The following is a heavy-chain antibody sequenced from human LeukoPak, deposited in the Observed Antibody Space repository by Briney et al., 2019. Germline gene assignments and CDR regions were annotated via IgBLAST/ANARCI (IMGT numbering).Heavy chain of an antibody. CDR1: GDSTTNYY. Sequence: SETLSLTCTVSGDSTTNYYWSWIRQPAGKGLEWIGRIYNSGTTNYNPSLKSRVTMSVDTSKSQFSLKLSSVTAADTAVYYCARDRNYFDSSGWTTFDYWVQGTLVTVSS. D-gene: IGHD3-22*01. V-gene: IGHV4-4*07. CDR3: ARDRNYFDSSGWTTFDY. J-gene: IGHJ4*02. CDR2: IYNSGTT.